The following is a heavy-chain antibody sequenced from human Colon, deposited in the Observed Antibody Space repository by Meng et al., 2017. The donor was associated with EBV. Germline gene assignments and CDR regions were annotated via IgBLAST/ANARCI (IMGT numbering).Heavy chain of an antibody. D-gene: IGHD6-19*01. CDR2: INHSGST. J-gene: IGHJ4*02. Sequence: QGQLQQGAPGLLKPAETLSLPCAVYGGAFSGHYWPWIRQPPGKGLEWIGEINHSGSTNYNPSLKSRVTISIDTSKNQFSLKVKSVTAADTAVYFCARLYPPDQWLLTSDTSEYWGQGTLVTVSS. CDR1: GGAFSGHY. V-gene: IGHV4-34*01. CDR3: ARLYPPDQWLLTSDTSEY.